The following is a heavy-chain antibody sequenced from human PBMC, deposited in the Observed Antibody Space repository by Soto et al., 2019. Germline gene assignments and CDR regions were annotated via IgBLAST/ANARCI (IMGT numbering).Heavy chain of an antibody. CDR3: ARPFSYCSSTSCENWFDP. J-gene: IGHJ5*02. D-gene: IGHD2-2*01. CDR2: IIPIFGTA. CDR1: GGTFSSYA. V-gene: IGHV1-69*06. Sequence: SVKVSCKASGGTFSSYAISWVRQAPGQGLEWMGGIIPIFGTANYAQKFQGRVTITADKSTSTAYMELSSLRSEDTAVYYCARPFSYCSSTSCENWFDPWGQGTLVTVSS.